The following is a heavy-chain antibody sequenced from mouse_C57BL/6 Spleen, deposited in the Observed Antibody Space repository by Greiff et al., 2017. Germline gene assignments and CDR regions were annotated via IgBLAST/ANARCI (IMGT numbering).Heavy chain of an antibody. J-gene: IGHJ4*01. CDR3: ARHNDDYGAMDY. D-gene: IGHD1-1*02. Sequence: VQGVESGAELVKPGASVKLSCKASGYTFTEYTIHWVKQRSGQGLEWIGWFYPGSGSIKYNEKFKDKATLTADKSSSTVYMELSRLTSEDSAVYFCARHNDDYGAMDYWGQGTSVTVSS. V-gene: IGHV1-62-2*01. CDR1: GYTFTEYT. CDR2: FYPGSGSI.